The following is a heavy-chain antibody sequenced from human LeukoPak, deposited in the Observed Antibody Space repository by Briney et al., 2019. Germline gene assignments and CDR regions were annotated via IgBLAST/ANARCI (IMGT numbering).Heavy chain of an antibody. CDR2: INHSGST. D-gene: IGHD6-6*01. CDR1: GGSFSGYY. Sequence: KTSETLSRTCAVYGGSFSGYYWSWIRQPPGKGLEWIGEINHSGSTNYNPSLKSRVTISVDTSKNQFSLKLSSVTAADTAVYYCARFRIAARLRYYYYMDVWGKGTTVTVSS. J-gene: IGHJ6*03. V-gene: IGHV4-34*01. CDR3: ARFRIAARLRYYYYMDV.